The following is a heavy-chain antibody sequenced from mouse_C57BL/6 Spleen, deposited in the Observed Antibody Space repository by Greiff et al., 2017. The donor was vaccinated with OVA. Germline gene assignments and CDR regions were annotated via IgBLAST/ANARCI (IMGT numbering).Heavy chain of an antibody. V-gene: IGHV1-15*01. D-gene: IGHD2-4*01. CDR1: GYTFTDYE. J-gene: IGHJ1*03. CDR2: IDPETGGT. Sequence: QVQLQQSGAELVRPGASVTLSCKASGYTFTDYEMHWVKQTPVHGLEWIGAIDPETGGTAYNQKFKGKAILTADKSSSTAYMELRSLTSAYSAFYYCSAPYDYDRYFDVWGTGTPVTVSS. CDR3: SAPYDYDRYFDV.